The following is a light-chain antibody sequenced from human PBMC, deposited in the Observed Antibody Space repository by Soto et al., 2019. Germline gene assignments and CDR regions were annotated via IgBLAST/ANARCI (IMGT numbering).Light chain of an antibody. CDR2: DAS. CDR1: QSVSSY. J-gene: IGKJ4*01. V-gene: IGKV3-11*01. Sequence: EIVLTQSPATLSLSPGERATLSCRASQSVSSYLAWYQQKRGQAPRLLIYDASNRATGIPARFSGSGSGTDFTLTISSLEPEDFAVYYCQQRRNWPLTFGGGTKVDIK. CDR3: QQRRNWPLT.